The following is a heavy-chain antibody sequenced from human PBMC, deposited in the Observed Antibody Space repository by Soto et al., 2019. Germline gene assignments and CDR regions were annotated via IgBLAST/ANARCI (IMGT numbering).Heavy chain of an antibody. J-gene: IGHJ4*02. Sequence: QVQLQQWGAGLLKPSETLSLTCAVYGGYFSGYYWSWIRQPPGKGLEWIGEINHSGSTNYNPSLKGRVTISVDTSKNQFSLKLSSVTAADTAVYYCARGNSGYWGQGTLVTSSS. CDR1: GGYFSGYY. CDR3: ARGNSGY. D-gene: IGHD1-7*01. V-gene: IGHV4-34*01. CDR2: INHSGST.